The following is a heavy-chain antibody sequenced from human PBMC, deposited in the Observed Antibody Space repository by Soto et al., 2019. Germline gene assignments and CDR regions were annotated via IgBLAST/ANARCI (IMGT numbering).Heavy chain of an antibody. V-gene: IGHV4-59*08. CDR1: GGSFSSRY. CDR3: ARHGYSSGWTYYFDY. D-gene: IGHD6-19*01. CDR2: IYYSGST. J-gene: IGHJ4*02. Sequence: SETLSLTCTVSGGSFSSRYWSSIRQPPGKGLEWIGYIYYSGSTNYNPSLKSRVTISADTSKNQFSLRLSSVTAADTAMYYCARHGYSSGWTYYFDYWGQGTLVTVS.